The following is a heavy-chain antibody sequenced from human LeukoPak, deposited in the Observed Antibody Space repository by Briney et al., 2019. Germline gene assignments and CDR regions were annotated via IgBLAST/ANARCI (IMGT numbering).Heavy chain of an antibody. J-gene: IGHJ5*02. CDR3: ARGALPVNTPNRQWLVGNNWFDP. D-gene: IGHD6-19*01. CDR2: IYYSGST. Sequence: SETLSLTCTVSGGSISSSSYYWGWIRQPPGKGLEWIGSIYYSGSTYYNPSLKSRVTISVDTSKNQFSLKLSSVTAADTAVYYCARGALPVNTPNRQWLVGNNWFDPWGQGTLVTVSS. CDR1: GGSISSSSYY. V-gene: IGHV4-39*01.